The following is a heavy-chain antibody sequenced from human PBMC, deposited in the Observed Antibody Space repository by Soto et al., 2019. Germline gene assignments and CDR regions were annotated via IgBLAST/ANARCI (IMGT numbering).Heavy chain of an antibody. CDR3: ASLVYSSGWGTLFDP. CDR1: SGSISSYY. D-gene: IGHD6-19*01. CDR2: IYYSGST. Sequence: QVQLQESGPGLVKPSETLSLTCTVSSGSISSYYWSWIRQPPGKGLEWIGYIYYSGSTKYNPSLKSRVTISVDTSKNQFSLKMSSVTAADTAVYYCASLVYSSGWGTLFDPWGQGTLVTVSS. J-gene: IGHJ5*02. V-gene: IGHV4-59*08.